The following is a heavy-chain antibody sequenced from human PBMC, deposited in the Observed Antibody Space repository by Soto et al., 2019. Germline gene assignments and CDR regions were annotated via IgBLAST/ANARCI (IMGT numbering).Heavy chain of an antibody. Sequence: QVQLVQSGAEVKKPGSSVKVSCKASGGTFSSYTISWVRQAPGQGLEWMGRIIPILGIANYAQKFQGRVTITSDKSTSTADMELSSLRSEDTAVYYCASTYCSSTSCYVDGYYYYGMDVWGQGTTVTVSS. J-gene: IGHJ6*02. D-gene: IGHD2-2*01. CDR2: IIPILGIA. CDR1: GGTFSSYT. V-gene: IGHV1-69*02. CDR3: ASTYCSSTSCYVDGYYYYGMDV.